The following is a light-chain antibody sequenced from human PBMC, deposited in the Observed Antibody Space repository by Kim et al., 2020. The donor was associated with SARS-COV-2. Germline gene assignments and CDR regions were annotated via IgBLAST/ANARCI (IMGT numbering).Light chain of an antibody. CDR1: NNGRKN. V-gene: IGLV3-9*01. CDR2: RDS. Sequence: VAVEQKWRRTWGGKNNGRKNVHWQQEKPGQAPVVVIYRDSNRPSGIPERFYGYNSGNTATLTISRAQAGDESDYYCQVWDSSTAVFGGGTKLTVL. CDR3: QVWDSSTAV. J-gene: IGLJ3*02.